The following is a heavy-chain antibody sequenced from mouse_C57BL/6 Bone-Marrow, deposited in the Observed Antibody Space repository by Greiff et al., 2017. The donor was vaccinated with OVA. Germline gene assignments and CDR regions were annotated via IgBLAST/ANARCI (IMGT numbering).Heavy chain of an antibody. CDR3: ARPITTRAWFAY. CDR2: ISSGGSYT. Sequence: EVQGVESGGDLVKPGGSLKLSCAASGFTFSSYGMSWVRQTPDKRLEWVATISSGGSYTYYPDSVKGRFTISRDNAKNTLYLQMSSLKSEDTAMYYCARPITTRAWFAYWGQGTLVTVSA. V-gene: IGHV5-6*01. CDR1: GFTFSSYG. D-gene: IGHD1-1*01. J-gene: IGHJ3*01.